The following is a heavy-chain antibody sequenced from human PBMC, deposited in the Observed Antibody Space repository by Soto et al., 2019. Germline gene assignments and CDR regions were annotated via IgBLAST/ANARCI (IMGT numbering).Heavy chain of an antibody. Sequence: EVQLVESGGGLVQPGGSLRLSCAASGFTFSSYWMHWVRQAPGKGLLWVSRINSEGSSPSYAGSVKGRFTISRDNAKNTVFLQMNSLRAEDTAVYYCVRVGNGYNYEYWGQGTLVTVSS. CDR1: GFTFSSYW. J-gene: IGHJ4*02. CDR2: INSEGSSP. CDR3: VRVGNGYNYEY. D-gene: IGHD5-12*01. V-gene: IGHV3-74*01.